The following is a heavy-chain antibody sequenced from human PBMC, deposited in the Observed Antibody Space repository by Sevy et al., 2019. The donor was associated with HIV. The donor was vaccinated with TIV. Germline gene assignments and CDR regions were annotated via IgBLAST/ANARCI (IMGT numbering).Heavy chain of an antibody. V-gene: IGHV1-2*02. CDR3: ARSVYGSGTYLNDY. Sequence: ASVKVSCKASGYTFIGYDVHWVRQAPGQGLEWMGWVDPNSGGTNYGQKFQGRVTMTSDTSISTAYMELSGLRSDDTAVYYCARSVYGSGTYLNDYWGQGTLVTVSS. J-gene: IGHJ4*02. D-gene: IGHD3-10*01. CDR1: GYTFIGYD. CDR2: VDPNSGGT.